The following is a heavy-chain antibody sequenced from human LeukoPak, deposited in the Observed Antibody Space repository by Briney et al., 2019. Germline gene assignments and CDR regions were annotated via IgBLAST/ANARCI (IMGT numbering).Heavy chain of an antibody. D-gene: IGHD6-19*01. CDR2: INHSGST. J-gene: IGHJ5*02. Sequence: SETLSLTCAVYGGSFSGYYWSWIRQPPGKGLEWIGEINHSGSTNYNPSLKSRVTMSVDTSKNQFSLKLSSVTAADTAVYYCARDRYSSGWYGKINWFDPWGQGTLVTVSS. V-gene: IGHV4-34*01. CDR1: GGSFSGYY. CDR3: ARDRYSSGWYGKINWFDP.